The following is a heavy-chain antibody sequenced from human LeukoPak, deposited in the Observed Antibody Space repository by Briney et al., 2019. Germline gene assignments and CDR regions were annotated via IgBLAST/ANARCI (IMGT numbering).Heavy chain of an antibody. V-gene: IGHV3-11*01. D-gene: IGHD2-15*01. CDR1: GFTFSDYY. CDR3: ARERLLAGPPYWYFDL. CDR2: ISSSGSTI. J-gene: IGHJ2*01. Sequence: NPGGSLRLSCAASGFTFSDYYMSWIRQAPGKGLEWVSYISSSGSTIYYADSVKGRFTISRDNAKNSLYLQMNSLRAEDTAVYYCARERLLAGPPYWYFDLWGRGTLVTVSS.